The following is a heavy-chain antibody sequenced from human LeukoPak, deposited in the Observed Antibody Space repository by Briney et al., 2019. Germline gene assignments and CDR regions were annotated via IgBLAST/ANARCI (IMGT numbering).Heavy chain of an antibody. V-gene: IGHV4-59*08. CDR2: IYYSGST. D-gene: IGHD3-3*01. CDR1: GGSISSYY. Sequence: PSETLSLTCTVSGGSISSYYWSWIRQPPGKGLEWIGYIYYSGSTNYNPSLKSRVTISVDTSKNQLSLKLSSVTAADTAVYYCARHPSNYDFWSGYHYWGQGTLVTVSS. CDR3: ARHPSNYDFWSGYHY. J-gene: IGHJ4*02.